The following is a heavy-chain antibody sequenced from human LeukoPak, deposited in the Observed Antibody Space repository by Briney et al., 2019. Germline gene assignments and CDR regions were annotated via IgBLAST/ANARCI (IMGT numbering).Heavy chain of an antibody. CDR2: ISHDGSDK. Sequence: GGSLRLSCAASGFTFSSYAMHWVRQAPGKGLDWMAVISHDGSDKFYAGSVKGRFTISRDNSKNTLYLQMNSLRAEDTAVYSCAKTGFQWGNYYYYMDVWGKGTTVTVSS. J-gene: IGHJ6*03. CDR1: GFTFSSYA. D-gene: IGHD3-16*01. CDR3: AKTGFQWGNYYYYMDV. V-gene: IGHV3-30-3*02.